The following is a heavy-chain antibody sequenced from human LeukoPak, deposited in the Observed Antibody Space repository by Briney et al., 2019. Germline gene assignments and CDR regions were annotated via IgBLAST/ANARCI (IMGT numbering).Heavy chain of an antibody. Sequence: SETLSLTCTVSGGSISSSSYYWTWIRQHPGKGLEWIGYIYYSGSTYYNPSLKSRVTISIDTSKNQFSLKLSSVTAADTAVYYCATRPTPPYYYYMDVWGKGTTVTVSS. J-gene: IGHJ6*03. CDR1: GGSISSSSYY. V-gene: IGHV4-31*03. D-gene: IGHD4-23*01. CDR2: IYYSGST. CDR3: ATRPTPPYYYYMDV.